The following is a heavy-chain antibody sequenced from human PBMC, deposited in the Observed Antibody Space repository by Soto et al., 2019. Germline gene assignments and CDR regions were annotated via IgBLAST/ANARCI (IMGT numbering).Heavy chain of an antibody. Sequence: PGGSLRLSCSASGFTFSTYAMAWVRQAPGKGLEWVSGVSASGLNTDYADSVKGRFTISRDNSKNTLYLQMSSLRAEDTAVYYCAKSVYNWNDGFFDYWGQGTLVTVSS. D-gene: IGHD1-1*01. CDR2: VSASGLNT. V-gene: IGHV3-23*01. CDR1: GFTFSTYA. J-gene: IGHJ4*02. CDR3: AKSVYNWNDGFFDY.